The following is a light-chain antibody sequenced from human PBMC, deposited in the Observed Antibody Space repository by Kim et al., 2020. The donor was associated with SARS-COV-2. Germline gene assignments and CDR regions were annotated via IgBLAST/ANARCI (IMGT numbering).Light chain of an antibody. V-gene: IGKV3-15*01. CDR1: ESIDIN. CDR3: QQYNHWPPLN. Sequence: EIVMTQSPDTLSVSPGERVTLSCRASESIDINLAWYQQKTGQAPRLLIYRASTRATGIPGRFSGSGSGTEFSLTINSLQSEDFAVYYCQQYNHWPPLNFGGGTKVDIK. J-gene: IGKJ4*01. CDR2: RAS.